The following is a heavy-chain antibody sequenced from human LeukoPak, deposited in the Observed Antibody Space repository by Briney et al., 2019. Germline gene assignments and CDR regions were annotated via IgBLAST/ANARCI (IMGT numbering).Heavy chain of an antibody. CDR1: RFTFSSYS. J-gene: IGHJ4*02. Sequence: GGSLRLSCAASRFTFSSYSMNWVRQAPGKGLEWVSYISSSSSTIYYADSVKGRFTISRDNAKNSLYLQMNSLRAEDTAVYYCARDRDYDFWSGYLGEPGLDYWGQGTLVTVSS. CDR2: ISSSSSTI. V-gene: IGHV3-48*01. CDR3: ARDRDYDFWSGYLGEPGLDY. D-gene: IGHD3-3*01.